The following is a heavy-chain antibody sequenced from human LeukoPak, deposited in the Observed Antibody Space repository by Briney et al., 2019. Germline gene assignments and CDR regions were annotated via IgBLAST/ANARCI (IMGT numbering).Heavy chain of an antibody. V-gene: IGHV3-74*01. CDR3: ARGRGGDFDY. CDR2: IKSDV. J-gene: IGHJ4*02. Sequence: GGSLRLSCAASGFTFSSYWMHWVRQAPGKGLVWVSRIKSDVTYEDYVRGRFTISRDNAKNTLYLQMNSLRAEDTAVYYCARGRGGDFDYWGQGTLVTVSS. CDR1: GFTFSSYW.